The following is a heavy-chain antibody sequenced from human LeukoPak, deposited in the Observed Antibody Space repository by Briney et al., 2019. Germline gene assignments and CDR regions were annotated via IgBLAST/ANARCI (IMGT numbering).Heavy chain of an antibody. Sequence: ASVNVSCKASGYTFTVYCMHWVRQAPGQGLEWMGWINPNSGGTNYAQTFQGRVTMTRDTSISTAYMELSRLRSDDTAVYYCARADGYSYVYGGNNWFDPWGQGTLVTVSS. CDR3: ARADGYSYVYGGNNWFDP. CDR2: INPNSGGT. J-gene: IGHJ5*02. D-gene: IGHD5-18*01. CDR1: GYTFTVYC. V-gene: IGHV1-2*02.